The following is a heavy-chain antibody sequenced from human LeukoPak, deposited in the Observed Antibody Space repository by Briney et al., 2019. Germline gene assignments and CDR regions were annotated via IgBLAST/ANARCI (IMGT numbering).Heavy chain of an antibody. Sequence: SETLSLTCAVYGGSFSGYYWSWIRQPPGKGLEWIGEINHSGSTNYNPSLKSRVTISVDTSKNQFSLKLSSVTAADTAVYYCARGYYDSSGYYPTTNGMDVWGQGTTVTVSS. CDR3: ARGYYDSSGYYPTTNGMDV. J-gene: IGHJ6*02. D-gene: IGHD3-22*01. V-gene: IGHV4-34*01. CDR2: INHSGST. CDR1: GGSFSGYY.